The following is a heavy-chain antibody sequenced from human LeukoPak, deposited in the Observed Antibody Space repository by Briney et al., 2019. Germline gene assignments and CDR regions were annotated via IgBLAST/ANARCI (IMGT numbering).Heavy chain of an antibody. V-gene: IGHV1-58*02. CDR3: ARDRGNGDYGGY. Sequence: ASVKVSCKASGFTFTSSAMQWVRQARGQRLEWIGWIVVGSGNTNYAQKFQERVTITRDMSTSTTYMELSSLRAEDTAVYYCARDRGNGDYGGYWGQGTLVTVSS. CDR2: IVVGSGNT. J-gene: IGHJ4*02. CDR1: GFTFTSSA. D-gene: IGHD1-1*01.